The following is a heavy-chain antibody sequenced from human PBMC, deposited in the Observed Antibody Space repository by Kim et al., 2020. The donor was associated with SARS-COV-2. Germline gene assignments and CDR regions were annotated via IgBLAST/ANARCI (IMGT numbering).Heavy chain of an antibody. CDR3: ARRAAVVVPAAIWSGYYYSMGG. D-gene: IGHD2-2*02. CDR1: GFTFSDYY. V-gene: IGHV3-11*01. J-gene: IGHJ6*02. Sequence: GGSLRLSCAASGFTFSDYYMSWIRQAPGKGLEWVSYISGSGTTIYYADSVKGRFTISRDNAKNSLYLQMNSLRAEDTAVYYCARRAAVVVPAAIWSGYYYSMGGWGQGTTVTGSS. CDR2: ISGSGTTI.